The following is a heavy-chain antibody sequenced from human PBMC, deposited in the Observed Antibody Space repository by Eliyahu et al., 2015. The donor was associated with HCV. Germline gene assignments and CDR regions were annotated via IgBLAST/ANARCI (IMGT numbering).Heavy chain of an antibody. Sequence: EVKKPGSSVMVSCKSSGGTFSYFAINWVRQAPGQGLEWMGGIIPIFGSANYARRFQGRVTITADASTSTAYMELNGLRSDDTAVYYCARAPPAKGGMDVWGQGTTVTVSS. J-gene: IGHJ6*02. V-gene: IGHV1-69*01. CDR3: ARAPPAKGGMDV. CDR1: GGTFSYFA. D-gene: IGHD1-14*01. CDR2: IIPIFGSA.